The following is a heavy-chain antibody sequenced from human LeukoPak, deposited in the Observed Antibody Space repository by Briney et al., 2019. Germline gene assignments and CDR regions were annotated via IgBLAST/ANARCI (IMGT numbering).Heavy chain of an antibody. CDR3: AKVGNWNYRGYYYYGMDV. V-gene: IGHV3-30*18. CDR1: GFTSSSYG. CDR2: ISYDGSNK. D-gene: IGHD1-7*01. J-gene: IGHJ6*02. Sequence: GRSLRLSCAASGFTSSSYGMHWVRQAPGKGLEWVAVISYDGSNKYYADSVKGRFTISRDNSKNTLYLQMNSLRAEDTAVYYCAKVGNWNYRGYYYYGMDVWGQGTTVTVSS.